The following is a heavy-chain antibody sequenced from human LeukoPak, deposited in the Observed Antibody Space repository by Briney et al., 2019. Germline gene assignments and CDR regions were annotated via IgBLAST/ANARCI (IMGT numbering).Heavy chain of an antibody. CDR3: VRVQWWYFDL. Sequence: GGSVRLSCAASVFFFNTSGMTWARQAAGGGLEWVSAISVSGDRTFCAGSVKGRFTASRDSFKNTLSLQMTSLTAEDTAIYAKVRVQWWYFDLWGRGTLVTVSS. CDR1: VFFFNTSG. J-gene: IGHJ2*01. D-gene: IGHD3-10*01. CDR2: ISVSGDRT. V-gene: IGHV3-23*01.